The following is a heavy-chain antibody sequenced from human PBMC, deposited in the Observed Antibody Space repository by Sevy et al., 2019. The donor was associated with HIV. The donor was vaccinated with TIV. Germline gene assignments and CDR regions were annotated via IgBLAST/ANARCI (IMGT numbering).Heavy chain of an antibody. CDR3: AVEMATTSFDY. J-gene: IGHJ4*02. Sequence: GGSLRLSCAASGFTFSRYAMHWVRQAPGKGLEWVAVISYDGSNKYYADSVKGRFTISRDNSKNTLYLQMNSLRAEDTAVYYCAVEMATTSFDYWGQGTLVTVSS. CDR2: ISYDGSNK. D-gene: IGHD1-1*01. CDR1: GFTFSRYA. V-gene: IGHV3-30-3*01.